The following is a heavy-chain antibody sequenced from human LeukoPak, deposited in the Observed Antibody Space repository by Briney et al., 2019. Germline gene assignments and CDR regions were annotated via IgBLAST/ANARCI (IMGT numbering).Heavy chain of an antibody. CDR2: ISYDGSNK. Sequence: GGSLRLSCAASGFTFGTYGMHWVRQAPGKGLEWVAVISYDGSNKYYADSVKGRFTISRDNSKNTLYLQMNSLRAEDTAVYYCADSDSGYFDYWGQGTLVTVSS. CDR3: ADSDSGYFDY. J-gene: IGHJ4*02. V-gene: IGHV3-30*19. CDR1: GFTFGTYG. D-gene: IGHD3-10*01.